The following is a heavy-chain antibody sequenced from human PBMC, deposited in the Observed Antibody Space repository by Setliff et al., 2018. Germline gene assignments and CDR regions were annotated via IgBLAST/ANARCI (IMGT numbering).Heavy chain of an antibody. V-gene: IGHV3-20*04. D-gene: IGHD6-19*01. CDR3: ARGGSLVAVAGLTDY. Sequence: GGSLRLSCAAPGFTFDDYGMSWVRQAPGKGLEWVSGINWNGGSTGYADSVKGRFTISRDNAKNSLYLQMNSLRAEDTALYYCARGGSLVAVAGLTDYWGQGTLVTVSS. CDR2: INWNGGST. J-gene: IGHJ4*02. CDR1: GFTFDDYG.